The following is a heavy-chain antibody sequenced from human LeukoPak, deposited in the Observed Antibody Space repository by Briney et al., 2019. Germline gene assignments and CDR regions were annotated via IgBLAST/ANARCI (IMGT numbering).Heavy chain of an antibody. J-gene: IGHJ4*02. CDR3: AKEKYRGYSYGSGDY. Sequence: GGSLRLSCAVSGFPVSSNFMSWVRQAPGKGLEWVSYISTSSSYTNYADSVKGRFTISRDNAKNSLYLQVSSLRPEDTAVYYCAKEKYRGYSYGSGDYWGQGTLVTVSS. CDR1: GFPVSSNF. V-gene: IGHV3-11*06. D-gene: IGHD5-18*01. CDR2: ISTSSSYT.